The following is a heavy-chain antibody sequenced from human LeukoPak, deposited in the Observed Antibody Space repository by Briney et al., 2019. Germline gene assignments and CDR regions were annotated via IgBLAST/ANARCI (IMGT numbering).Heavy chain of an antibody. Sequence: GGSLRLSCAASGFTFSSYWMHWVRQPPGKGLVWVSRINSDGSSTSYADSVKGRFTISRDNAQNTLFLQMNGLRAEDTAVYYCARGSGSPGDYWGQGTLVIVSS. CDR3: ARGSGSPGDY. CDR2: INSDGSST. CDR1: GFTFSSYW. D-gene: IGHD3-3*01. V-gene: IGHV3-74*01. J-gene: IGHJ4*02.